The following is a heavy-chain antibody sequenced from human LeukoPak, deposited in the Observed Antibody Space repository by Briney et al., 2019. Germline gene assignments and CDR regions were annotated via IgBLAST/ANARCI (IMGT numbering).Heavy chain of an antibody. Sequence: GGSLRLSCAASGFTFSSYWMHWVRQAPGKGLVWVSGMNSDGSRTSYADSVKGRFTISRDNAKNTLYLQMNSLRAEDTAVYYCARGGFPVHYYYMDVWGKGATVTISS. J-gene: IGHJ6*03. CDR2: MNSDGSRT. D-gene: IGHD5-12*01. V-gene: IGHV3-74*01. CDR1: GFTFSSYW. CDR3: ARGGFPVHYYYMDV.